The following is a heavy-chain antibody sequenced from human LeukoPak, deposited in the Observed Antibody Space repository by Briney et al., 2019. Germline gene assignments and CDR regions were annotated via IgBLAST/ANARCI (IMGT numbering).Heavy chain of an antibody. V-gene: IGHV3-23*01. CDR3: AKGGLYYYDSSGYYFFDS. J-gene: IGHJ4*02. CDR2: ISGSGTST. CDR1: GFTFSNYA. Sequence: GGSLRLSCAASGFTFSNYAMSWVRQGPAKGLEWVAAISGSGTSTYYADSMKGRFTISRDNFKNTLYLEMNSLRAEDTAVYYCAKGGLYYYDSSGYYFFDSGGQGTLVAVSA. D-gene: IGHD3-22*01.